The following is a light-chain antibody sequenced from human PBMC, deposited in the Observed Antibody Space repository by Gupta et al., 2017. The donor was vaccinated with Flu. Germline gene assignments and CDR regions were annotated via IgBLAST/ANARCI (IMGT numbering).Light chain of an antibody. Sequence: QSVLTQPPSVSGAPGQRVTISCPGSSSNIGAGFDVHWYQQLPGRAPKLLIYDNDNRPSGVPDRFSGSKSGTSASLAITGLQAEDEADYYCQSYDSGLSGSGIFGGGTKVTVL. CDR3: QSYDSGLSGSGI. CDR2: DND. J-gene: IGLJ2*01. CDR1: SSNIGAGFD. V-gene: IGLV1-40*01.